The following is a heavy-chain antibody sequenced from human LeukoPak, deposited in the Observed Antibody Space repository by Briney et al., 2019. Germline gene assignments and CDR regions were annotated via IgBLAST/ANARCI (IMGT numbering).Heavy chain of an antibody. Sequence: GGSLRLSCAASGFIFNNYWMHWVRQTPGEGPLWLSRINGDGSSTSYANSVQGRFVISRDNAKNTLYLQMNSLRAEDTAVYYCTRQWHTPSDYWGQGTLVTVSS. CDR2: INGDGSST. CDR1: GFIFNNYW. V-gene: IGHV3-74*01. D-gene: IGHD6-19*01. J-gene: IGHJ4*02. CDR3: TRQWHTPSDY.